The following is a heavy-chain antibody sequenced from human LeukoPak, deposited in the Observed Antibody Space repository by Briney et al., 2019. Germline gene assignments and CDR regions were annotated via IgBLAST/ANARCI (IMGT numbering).Heavy chain of an antibody. CDR2: IYYSGST. Sequence: SETLSLTCTVSGGSISSYYWSWIRQPPGKGLEWIGYIYYSGSTNYNPSLKSRVTISVDTSKNQFSLQLNSVTPEDTAVYYCARAELGSSWSFRGAFDIWGQGTMVTVSS. J-gene: IGHJ3*02. D-gene: IGHD6-13*01. CDR3: ARAELGSSWSFRGAFDI. CDR1: GGSISSYY. V-gene: IGHV4-59*12.